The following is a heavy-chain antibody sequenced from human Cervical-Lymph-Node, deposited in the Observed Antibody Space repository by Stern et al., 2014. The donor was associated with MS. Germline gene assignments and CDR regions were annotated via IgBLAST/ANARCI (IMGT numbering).Heavy chain of an antibody. CDR3: AKGGSGSYLD. CDR1: GFAFRRYA. J-gene: IGHJ4*02. V-gene: IGHV3-30*04. D-gene: IGHD1-26*01. CDR2: ISYDGRDK. Sequence: VQLVQSGGGVVQPGGSLRLSCAASGFAFRRYALHWVRQAPGTGLAWVALISYDGRDKYYTDSVKGRFTVSRDNSNNTVDLEMNSLRLEDTAVYYCAKGGSGSYLDWGQGSLVTVSS.